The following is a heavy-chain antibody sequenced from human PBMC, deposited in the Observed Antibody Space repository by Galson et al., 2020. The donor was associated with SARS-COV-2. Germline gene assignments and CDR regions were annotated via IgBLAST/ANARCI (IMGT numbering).Heavy chain of an antibody. Sequence: GESLKISCAASGFTFSSYAMHWVRQAPGKGLEWVAVISYDGSNNYYADSVKGRFTISRDNSKNTLYLQMNSLRAEDTAVYYCARAYSGSYSSYFDYWGQGTLVTVSS. V-gene: IGHV3-30*04. J-gene: IGHJ4*02. CDR1: GFTFSSYA. CDR3: ARAYSGSYSSYFDY. CDR2: ISYDGSNN. D-gene: IGHD1-26*01.